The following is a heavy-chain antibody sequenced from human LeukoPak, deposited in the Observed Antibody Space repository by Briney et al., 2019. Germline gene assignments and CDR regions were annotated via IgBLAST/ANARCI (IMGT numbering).Heavy chain of an antibody. CDR3: AISLEEMATMVY. CDR2: IYYSGST. D-gene: IGHD5-24*01. V-gene: IGHV4-39*07. CDR1: GGSISSSSYY. J-gene: IGHJ4*02. Sequence: SETLSLTCTVSGGSISSSSYYWGWIRQPPGKGLEWIGSIYYSGSTYYNPSLKSRVTISVDTSKNQFSLKLSSVTAADTAVYYCAISLEEMATMVYWGQGTLVTVSS.